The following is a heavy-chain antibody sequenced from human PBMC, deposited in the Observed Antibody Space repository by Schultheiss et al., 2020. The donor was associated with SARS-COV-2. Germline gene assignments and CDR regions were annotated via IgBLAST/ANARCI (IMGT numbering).Heavy chain of an antibody. CDR2: INPNSGGT. V-gene: IGHV1-2*04. CDR1: GYTFTGYF. J-gene: IGHJ3*02. CDR3: ARSIVVAPDRGAVET. D-gene: IGHD2-15*01. Sequence: ASVKVSCKASGYTFTGYFMHWVRQAPGQGLEWMGWINPNSGGTNYAQKFQGWVTMTRDTSISTAYMELSRLRSDDTAVYYCARSIVVAPDRGAVETWGQGTMVTVSS.